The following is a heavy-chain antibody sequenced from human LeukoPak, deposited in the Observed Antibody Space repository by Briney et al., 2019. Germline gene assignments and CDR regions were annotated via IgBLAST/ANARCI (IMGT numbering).Heavy chain of an antibody. V-gene: IGHV3-7*01. Sequence: GGSLRLSCVASGFPYDVQTMSWVRQAPGKGLELVASMREDGREIHYVDSVKGRFTISRDNPKNSLYLQMNSLRAEDTAVYYCARGGATGGRFENWGQGTLVTVSS. CDR3: ARGGATGGRFEN. CDR1: GFPYDVQT. CDR2: MREDGREI. J-gene: IGHJ4*02. D-gene: IGHD1-26*01.